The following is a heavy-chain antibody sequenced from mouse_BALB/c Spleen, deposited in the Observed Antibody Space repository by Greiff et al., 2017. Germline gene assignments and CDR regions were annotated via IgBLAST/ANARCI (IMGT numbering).Heavy chain of an antibody. V-gene: IGHV5-17*02. CDR1: GFTFSSFG. Sequence: EVQLQESGGGLVQPGGSRKLSCAASGFTFSSFGMHWVRQAPEKGLEWVAYISSGSSTIYYADTVKGRFTISRDNPKNTLFLQMTSLRSEDTAMYYCARDDGAGPAWFAYWGQGTLVTVSA. CDR3: ARDDGAGPAWFAY. CDR2: ISSGSSTI. J-gene: IGHJ3*01. D-gene: IGHD2-12*01.